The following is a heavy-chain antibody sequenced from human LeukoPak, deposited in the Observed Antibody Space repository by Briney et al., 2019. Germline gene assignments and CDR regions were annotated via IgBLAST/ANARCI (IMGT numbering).Heavy chain of an antibody. J-gene: IGHJ4*02. CDR3: ATGSHYFDY. CDR2: IYYSGST. V-gene: IGHV4-59*08. CDR1: GGSIRSYY. Sequence: PSETLSLTCTVSGGSIRSYYWSWIRQPPGQGLEWIGYIYYSGSTKYNPSLKSRATISEDTSKNQFSLKLSSVTAADTAVYYCATGSHYFDYWGQGTLVTVSS. D-gene: IGHD1-26*01.